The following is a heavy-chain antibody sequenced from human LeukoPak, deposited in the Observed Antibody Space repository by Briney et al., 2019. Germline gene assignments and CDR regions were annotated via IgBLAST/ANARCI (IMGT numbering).Heavy chain of an antibody. V-gene: IGHV3-23*01. Sequence: GGSLRLSCEASGFSFSIYGMSWVRQAPGKGLEWVSGISGSGGNTYYAEALTGRFTVSRDNSKNTLYLQMNSLRAEDTAVYYCARARGYSYGRTNYYMDVWGKGITVTISS. CDR1: GFSFSIYG. D-gene: IGHD5-18*01. J-gene: IGHJ6*03. CDR2: ISGSGGNT. CDR3: ARARGYSYGRTNYYMDV.